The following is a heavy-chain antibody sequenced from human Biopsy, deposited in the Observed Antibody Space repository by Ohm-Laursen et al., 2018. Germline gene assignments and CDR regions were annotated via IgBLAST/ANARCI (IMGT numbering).Heavy chain of an antibody. Sequence: TLSLTCNVSGGDINNYYWSWIRQPAGKGLEWTGRIYPGGSTNYNPSLKSRVTMSVDTSKKQLSLRLRSVTAADTAMYYCASVVLGPTNDAFGLWGQGTMVVVSS. V-gene: IGHV4-4*07. J-gene: IGHJ3*01. D-gene: IGHD3-22*01. CDR2: IYPGGST. CDR1: GGDINNYY. CDR3: ASVVLGPTNDAFGL.